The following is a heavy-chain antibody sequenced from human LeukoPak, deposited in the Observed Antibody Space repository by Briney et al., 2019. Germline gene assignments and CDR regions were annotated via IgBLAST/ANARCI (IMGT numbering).Heavy chain of an antibody. D-gene: IGHD2/OR15-2a*01. V-gene: IGHV4-59*01. J-gene: IGHJ6*03. CDR1: GGSISSYY. Sequence: PSETLSLTCTVSGGSISSYYWSWIRQPPGKGLEWIGYIYYSGSTNYNPSHKSRVTISVDTSKNQFSLKLSSVTAADTAVYYCARGELRSYYMDVWGKGTTVTVSS. CDR3: ARGELRSYYMDV. CDR2: IYYSGST.